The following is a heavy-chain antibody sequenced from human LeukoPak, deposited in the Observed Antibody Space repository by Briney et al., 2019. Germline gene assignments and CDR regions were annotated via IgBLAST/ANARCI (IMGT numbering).Heavy chain of an antibody. D-gene: IGHD2-2*01. J-gene: IGHJ4*02. V-gene: IGHV3-9*03. CDR1: AFTFDDYA. CDR2: ISWNSGSI. CDR3: AKGYCSSTSCYFDY. Sequence: PGGSLRLSCAASAFTFDDYAMHWVRQAPGEGLEWVSGISWNSGSIGYADSVKGRFTISRDNAKNSLYLQMNSLRAEDMALYYCAKGYCSSTSCYFDYWGQGTLVTVSS.